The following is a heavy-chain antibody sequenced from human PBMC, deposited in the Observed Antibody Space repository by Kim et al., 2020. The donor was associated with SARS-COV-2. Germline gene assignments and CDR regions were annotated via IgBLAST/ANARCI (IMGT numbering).Heavy chain of an antibody. V-gene: IGHV5-51*01. CDR3: ARRYYDSSGYSFDY. D-gene: IGHD3-22*01. J-gene: IGHJ4*02. Sequence: PSFQGQVTISADKSISTAYLQWSSLKASDTAMYYCARRYYDSSGYSFDYWGQGTLVTVSS.